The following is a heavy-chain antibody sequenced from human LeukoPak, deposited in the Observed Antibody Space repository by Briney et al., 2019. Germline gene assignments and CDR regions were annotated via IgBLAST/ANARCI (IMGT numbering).Heavy chain of an antibody. CDR3: ARVRITIFGVVINYYYYYMDV. CDR1: GFTSSDYY. Sequence: PGGSLRLSCAASGFTSSDYYMSWIRQAPGKGLEWVSYISSSGSTIYYADSVKGRFTISRDNAKNSLYLQMNSLRAEDTAVYYCARVRITIFGVVINYYYYYMDVWGKGTTVTVSS. V-gene: IGHV3-11*01. CDR2: ISSSGSTI. J-gene: IGHJ6*03. D-gene: IGHD3-3*01.